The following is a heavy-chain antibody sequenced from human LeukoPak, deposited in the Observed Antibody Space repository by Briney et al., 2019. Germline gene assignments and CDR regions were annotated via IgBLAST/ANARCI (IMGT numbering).Heavy chain of an antibody. V-gene: IGHV3-21*01. CDR2: ISSSSSYI. J-gene: IGHJ2*01. Sequence: VGSLRLSCAASEFTFSSYSMNWVRQAPGKGLEWVSSISSSSSYIYYADSVKGRFTISRDDAKNSLYLQMNSLRAEDTALYYCAREDWPPYCSGVSCYSQYFYLWVRGTLVTVSS. CDR3: AREDWPPYCSGVSCYSQYFYL. D-gene: IGHD2-15*01. CDR1: EFTFSSYS.